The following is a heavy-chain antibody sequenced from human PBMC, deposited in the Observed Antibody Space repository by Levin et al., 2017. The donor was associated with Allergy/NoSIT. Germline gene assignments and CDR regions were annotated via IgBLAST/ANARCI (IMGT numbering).Heavy chain of an antibody. D-gene: IGHD3-9*01. CDR2: IKSKTDGGTT. J-gene: IGHJ6*02. Sequence: GGSLRLSCAASGFTFSNAWMSWVRQAPGKGLEWVGRIKSKTDGGTTDYAAPVKGRFTISRDDSKNTLYLQMNSLKTEDTAVYYCIVRYFDWLLSYYGMDVWGQGTTVTVSS. V-gene: IGHV3-15*01. CDR3: IVRYFDWLLSYYGMDV. CDR1: GFTFSNAW.